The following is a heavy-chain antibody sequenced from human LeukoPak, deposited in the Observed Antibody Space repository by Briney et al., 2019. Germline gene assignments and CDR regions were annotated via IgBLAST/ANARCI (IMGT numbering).Heavy chain of an antibody. CDR3: ARRYCSSTSCYGGFDY. D-gene: IGHD2-2*01. Sequence: ASVKVSCKASGYTFPSYYMHWVRQAPGQGPEWMGIINPSGGSTSYAQKFQGRVTMTRDMSPSTGYMELSSLRSEDTAVYYCARRYCSSTSCYGGFDYWGQGTLVTVSS. CDR1: GYTFPSYY. CDR2: INPSGGST. V-gene: IGHV1-46*01. J-gene: IGHJ4*02.